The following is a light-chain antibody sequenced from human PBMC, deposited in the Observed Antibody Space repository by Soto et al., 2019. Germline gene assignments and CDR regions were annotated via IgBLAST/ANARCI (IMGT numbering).Light chain of an antibody. J-gene: IGKJ1*01. Sequence: DIQMTQSPSSLSASVGDRVTITCRASQSISSSLNWYQHTTGKAPKLLIYAASSLQTGVPSRFSGSRSGTDFALPISSLQRDDFETYYCQQTDSFPRTFGQGTKVDIK. CDR3: QQTDSFPRT. CDR1: QSISSS. CDR2: AAS. V-gene: IGKV1-39*01.